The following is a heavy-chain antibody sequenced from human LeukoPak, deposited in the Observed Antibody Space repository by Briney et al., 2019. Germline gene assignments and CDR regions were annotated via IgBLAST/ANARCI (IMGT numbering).Heavy chain of an antibody. CDR3: AREDSRYSTGWYVVD. CDR2: IWYDGSSK. Sequence: PGGSLRLSCAASGFTFSSYVMHWVRQAPGTGLEWVAVIWYDGSSKYYEDSVKGRFTISRDNSKNTLYLQMNSLRAEDTAVYYCAREDSRYSTGWYVVDWGQGTLVTVSS. D-gene: IGHD6-13*01. J-gene: IGHJ4*02. V-gene: IGHV3-33*01. CDR1: GFTFSSYV.